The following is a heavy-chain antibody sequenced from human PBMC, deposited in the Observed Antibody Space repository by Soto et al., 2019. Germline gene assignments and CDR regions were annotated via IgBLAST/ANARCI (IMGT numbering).Heavy chain of an antibody. CDR1: GGSLNNYY. J-gene: IGHJ5*02. CDR3: ARGSLQFDP. V-gene: IGHV4-4*07. Sequence: SETLYLTCTVSGGSLNNYYWSWIRQPAGKGLEWIGRIYTTGNTNYKSSLRSRVTMSVDTSKNQFSLKLRFLTAADTAMYYCARGSLQFDPWGQGTLVTVSS. CDR2: IYTTGNT.